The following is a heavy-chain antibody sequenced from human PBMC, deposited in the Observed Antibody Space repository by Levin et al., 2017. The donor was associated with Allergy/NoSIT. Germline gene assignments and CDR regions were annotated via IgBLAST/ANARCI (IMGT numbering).Heavy chain of an antibody. D-gene: IGHD6-13*01. J-gene: IGHJ4*02. CDR3: ARVIAAAGADY. CDR1: GFTFSSYN. Sequence: ETLSLTCAASGFTFSSYNMNWVRQAPGKGLEWVSSISSSSSYIYYADSVKGRFTISRDNAKNSLYLQMNSLRAEDTAVYYCARVIAAAGADYWGQGTLVTVSS. CDR2: ISSSSSYI. V-gene: IGHV3-21*01.